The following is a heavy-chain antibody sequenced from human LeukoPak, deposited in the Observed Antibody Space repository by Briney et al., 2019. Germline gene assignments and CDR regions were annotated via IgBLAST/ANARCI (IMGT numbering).Heavy chain of an antibody. CDR1: GFTFSSYS. V-gene: IGHV3-21*01. CDR3: ARDLPPVETIHYYFYY. Sequence: GGSLRLSCAASGFTFSSYSMNWVRQAPGKGLEWVSSISSSSSYIYYADAVKGRFTISRDNAKNSLYLQMNSLRAEDTAVYYCARDLPPVETIHYYFYYWGQGTLVTVSS. J-gene: IGHJ4*02. CDR2: ISSSSSYI. D-gene: IGHD1-14*01.